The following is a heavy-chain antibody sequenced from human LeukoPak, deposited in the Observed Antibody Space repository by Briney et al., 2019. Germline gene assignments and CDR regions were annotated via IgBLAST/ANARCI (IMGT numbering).Heavy chain of an antibody. CDR2: IHNDGST. Sequence: PGGSLRLSCAASGFIVSNTYMTWVRQAPGKGLEWVSVIHNDGSTYYADSVKGRFTISRDNSKNMLFLRMNSLRDEDTAVYFCAIFAGDNWGEETLLSVSP. CDR3: AIFAGDN. CDR1: GFIVSNTY. V-gene: IGHV3-53*01. J-gene: IGHJ4*02.